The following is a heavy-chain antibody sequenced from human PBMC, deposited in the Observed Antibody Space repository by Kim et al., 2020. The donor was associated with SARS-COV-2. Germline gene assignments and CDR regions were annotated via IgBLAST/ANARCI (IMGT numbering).Heavy chain of an antibody. V-gene: IGHV4-34*01. CDR3: ARGVRGWYYFDY. J-gene: IGHJ4*02. D-gene: IGHD6-19*01. Sequence: NNNPSLKSRVTISGDTSKNQFSLKLSSVSAADTAVYYCARGVRGWYYFDYWGQGTLVTVSS.